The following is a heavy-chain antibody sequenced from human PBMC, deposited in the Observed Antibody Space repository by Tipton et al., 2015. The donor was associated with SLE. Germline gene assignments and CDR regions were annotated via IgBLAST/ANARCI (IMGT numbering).Heavy chain of an antibody. V-gene: IGHV4-38-2*02. Sequence: TLSLTCIVSRYSISSGYYWGWMRQAPGKELEWIGSFYHSGNTYYNPSLTSRVTISADTSKNQFSLRLTSVTAADTALYYCGRADGYSYGLDYFDYWGQGTLVTVSS. CDR3: GRADGYSYGLDYFDY. CDR2: FYHSGNT. CDR1: RYSISSGYY. D-gene: IGHD5-18*01. J-gene: IGHJ4*02.